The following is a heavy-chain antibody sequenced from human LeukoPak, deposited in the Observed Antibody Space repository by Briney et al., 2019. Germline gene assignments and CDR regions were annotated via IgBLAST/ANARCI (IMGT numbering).Heavy chain of an antibody. J-gene: IGHJ1*01. Sequence: ASVKVSCKASGYTFTSYDINWVRQATGQGLEWMGWMNPNSGNTGYAQKFQGGVTITRNTSISTAYMELSSLRSEDTAVYYCAKNNATVRYFQHWGQGTLVTVSS. V-gene: IGHV1-8*03. CDR2: MNPNSGNT. D-gene: IGHD4-17*01. CDR1: GYTFTSYD. CDR3: AKNNATVRYFQH.